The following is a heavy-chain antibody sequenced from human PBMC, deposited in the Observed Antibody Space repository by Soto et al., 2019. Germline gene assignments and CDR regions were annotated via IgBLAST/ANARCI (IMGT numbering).Heavy chain of an antibody. CDR3: AVPNDSTCGDRALHI. CDR1: GFTFNKYW. V-gene: IGHV3-7*01. J-gene: IGHJ3*02. Sequence: EVQLVESGGGLVQPGGSLRLSCAASGFTFNKYWMSWVRQTPGKGLEWVANINQDGSEKNYVDSVKGRFTISRDNAKNSLYLQMNSLRGEDTAVFYCAVPNDSTCGDRALHIWGQGTMVTVSS. CDR2: INQDGSEK. D-gene: IGHD6-13*01.